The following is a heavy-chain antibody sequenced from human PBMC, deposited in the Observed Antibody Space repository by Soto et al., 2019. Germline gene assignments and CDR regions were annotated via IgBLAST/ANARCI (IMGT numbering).Heavy chain of an antibody. D-gene: IGHD4-4*01. CDR2: IYHSGRT. CDR3: ARGTTYYYYYYMDV. CDR1: RGLPKRCRG. V-gene: IGHV4-4*03. Sequence: PQETLSVRCGGSRGLPKRCRGWGWGLQPPGKGLEWIGEIYHSGRTSYDPSLKSRATIALDKSKNQFSLKLNAVTAADTAVYYCARGTTYYYYYYMDVWGRGTTVS. J-gene: IGHJ6*03.